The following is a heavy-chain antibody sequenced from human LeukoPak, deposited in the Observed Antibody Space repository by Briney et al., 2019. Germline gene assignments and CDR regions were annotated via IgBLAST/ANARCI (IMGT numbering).Heavy chain of an antibody. J-gene: IGHJ4*02. Sequence: GGSLRLSCAASGFTFSSYSMSWVRQDLGKGLEWVSGISGSGGTTYSADSVKGRFTISRDNSKNTLYLQMNSLRADDTAVYYCATYCTTMARYFDYWGQGTLVTVSS. V-gene: IGHV3-23*01. CDR3: ATYCTTMARYFDY. D-gene: IGHD5-18*01. CDR2: ISGSGGTT. CDR1: GFTFSSYS.